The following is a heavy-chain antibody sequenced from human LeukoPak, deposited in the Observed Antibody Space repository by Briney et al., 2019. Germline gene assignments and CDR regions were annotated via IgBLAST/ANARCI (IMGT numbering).Heavy chain of an antibody. V-gene: IGHV4-34*01. CDR3: AGAHGGKFS. J-gene: IGHJ4*02. CDR2: INHSGST. D-gene: IGHD1-26*01. Sequence: KPSETLSLTCAVYGGSFSGYYWSWIRQPPGKGLEWIGEINHSGSTNYNPSLKSRVTISVDTSKNQFSLKLNSVTPEDTAVYYCAGAHGGKFSWGQGTLVTVSS. CDR1: GGSFSGYY.